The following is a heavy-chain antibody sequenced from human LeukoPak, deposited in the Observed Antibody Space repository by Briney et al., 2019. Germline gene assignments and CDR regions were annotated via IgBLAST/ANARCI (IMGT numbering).Heavy chain of an antibody. CDR1: GFTFSGYQ. CDR3: AELGITMIGGV. J-gene: IGHJ6*04. Sequence: GGSLRLSCAASGFTFSGYQMNWVRQAPGKGLEWVSYISSSGSTIYYADSVKGRFTISRDNAKNSLYLQMNSLRAEDTAVYYCAELGITMIGGVWGKGTTVTISS. CDR2: ISSSGSTI. D-gene: IGHD3-10*02. V-gene: IGHV3-48*03.